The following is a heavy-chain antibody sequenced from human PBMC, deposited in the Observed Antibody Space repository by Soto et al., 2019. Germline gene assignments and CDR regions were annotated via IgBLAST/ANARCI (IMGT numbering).Heavy chain of an antibody. J-gene: IGHJ6*01. CDR3: AKEPLPAARKNYGMHV. Sequence: GSLRLSCAASGFTFSNFAMHWFRQAPGKGLEWVAVMSFDGTTKFYADSVKGRFTVSRDNSKNTLYLQMNSLSAEDTAVYYCAKEPLPAARKNYGMHVRGQGTTVTVSS. D-gene: IGHD2-2*01. V-gene: IGHV3-30-3*01. CDR2: MSFDGTTK. CDR1: GFTFSNFA.